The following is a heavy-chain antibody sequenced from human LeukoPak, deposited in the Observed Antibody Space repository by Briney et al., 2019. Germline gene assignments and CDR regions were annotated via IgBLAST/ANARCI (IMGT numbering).Heavy chain of an antibody. V-gene: IGHV4-31*03. D-gene: IGHD2-21*02. CDR3: ARAPPTGRVVTAFHFDY. J-gene: IGHJ4*02. CDR1: GGSISSGGYY. Sequence: SETLSLTCTVSGGSISSGGYYWSRIRQHPGKGLEWIGYIYYSGSTYYNPSLKSRVTISVDTSKNQFSLKLSSVTAADTAVYYCARAPPTGRVVTAFHFDYWGQGTLVTVSS. CDR2: IYYSGST.